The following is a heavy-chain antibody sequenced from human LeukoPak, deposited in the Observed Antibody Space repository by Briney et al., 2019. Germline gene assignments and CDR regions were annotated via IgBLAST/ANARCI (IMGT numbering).Heavy chain of an antibody. CDR2: INVGGATA. D-gene: IGHD3-3*01. J-gene: IGHJ4*02. V-gene: IGHV3-23*01. Sequence: SGGSLRLSCSASGFTFSDYALNWVRQAPGKGLVWGSTINVGGATAYYADSVKGRFTTSRDTSKNTLYLYMNSLRAEDTALYYCCFGVLSSVFFDYWGQGTPVTVSS. CDR3: CFGVLSSVFFDY. CDR1: GFTFSDYA.